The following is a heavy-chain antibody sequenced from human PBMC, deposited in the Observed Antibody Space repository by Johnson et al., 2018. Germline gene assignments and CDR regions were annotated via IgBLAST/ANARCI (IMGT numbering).Heavy chain of an antibody. CDR1: GFTFSSYW. CDR2: INSDGSTT. V-gene: IGHV3-74*01. CDR3: AKLSSSTCDS. Sequence: VQLQESGGGLVQPGGSLRLSCAASGFTFSSYWMHWVRHAPGKGLVWVSRINSDGSTTNDADSVQGRFTSSGDNAKTPLYLQLNRLRAEDTAVYYCAKLSSSTCDSWGQGTVVTVSS. J-gene: IGHJ3*02. D-gene: IGHD6-6*01.